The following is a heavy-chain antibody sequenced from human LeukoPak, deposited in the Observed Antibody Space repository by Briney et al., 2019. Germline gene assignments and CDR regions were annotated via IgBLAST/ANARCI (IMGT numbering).Heavy chain of an antibody. CDR2: IYSGGST. CDR1: GFTVRSKY. CDR3: ASLGIQLWSPFDY. Sequence: GALRLSCAAPGFTVRSKYMSWGRPAPGKGLGGVSVIYSGGSTYYADSVKGRFTISRDNSKNTLYLQMNSLRAEDTAVYYCASLGIQLWSPFDYWGQGTLVTVSS. V-gene: IGHV3-66*01. D-gene: IGHD5-18*01. J-gene: IGHJ4*02.